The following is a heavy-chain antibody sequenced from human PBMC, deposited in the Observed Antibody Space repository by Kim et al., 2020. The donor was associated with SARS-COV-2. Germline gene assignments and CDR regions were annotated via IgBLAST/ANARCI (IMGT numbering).Heavy chain of an antibody. V-gene: IGHV4-39*01. CDR2: IYYSGST. Sequence: SETLSLTCTVSGGSISSSSYYWGWIRQPPGKGLEWIGSIYYSGSTYYNPSLKSRVTISVDTSKNQFSLKLSSVTAADTAVYYCARHDNGLLSPWGQGTLVTVSS. CDR1: GGSISSSSYY. CDR3: ARHDNGLLSP. J-gene: IGHJ5*02. D-gene: IGHD1-20*01.